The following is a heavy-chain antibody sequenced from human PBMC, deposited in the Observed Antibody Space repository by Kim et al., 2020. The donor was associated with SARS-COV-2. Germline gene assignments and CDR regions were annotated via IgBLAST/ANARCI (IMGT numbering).Heavy chain of an antibody. D-gene: IGHD3-9*01. CDR3: ARAPYYDILTGYYTYYFDY. V-gene: IGHV4-61*01. CDR2: IYYSGST. CDR1: GGSVSSGSYY. J-gene: IGHJ4*02. Sequence: SETLSLTCTVSGGSVSSGSYYWSWIRQPPGKGLEWIGYIYYSGSTNYNPSLKSRVTISVDTSKNQFSLKLSSVTAADTAVYYCARAPYYDILTGYYTYYFDYWGQGTLVTVSS.